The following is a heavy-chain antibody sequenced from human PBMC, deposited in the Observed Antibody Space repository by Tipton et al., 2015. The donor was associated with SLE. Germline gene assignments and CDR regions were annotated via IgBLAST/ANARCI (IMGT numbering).Heavy chain of an antibody. V-gene: IGHV4-34*01. CDR1: GGSISSYY. CDR2: IHHSGST. CDR3: ARGRGPVYY. Sequence: TLSLTCTVSGGSISSYYWSWIRQPPGKGLEWIGEIHHSGSTNYNPSLKSRVTMSVDTSKSQFSLKVNSVSAADTAVYYCARGRGPVYYWAQGSLVTVSS. J-gene: IGHJ4*02. D-gene: IGHD2-8*01.